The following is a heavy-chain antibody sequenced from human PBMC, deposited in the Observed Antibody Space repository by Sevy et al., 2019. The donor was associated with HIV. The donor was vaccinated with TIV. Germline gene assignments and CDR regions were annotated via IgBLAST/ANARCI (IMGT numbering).Heavy chain of an antibody. Sequence: KQSQTLSLTCTVSGGPISSYHWSWIRQPPGKGLEYIGYIHYSGNTNYNPSLKSRVTISVDTSKNQFSLKLSSVTAADTAIYYCARAPPVRSDDDSLNWFDPWGQGTLVTVSS. CDR2: IHYSGNT. CDR1: GGPISSYH. D-gene: IGHD5-12*01. J-gene: IGHJ5*02. CDR3: ARAPPVRSDDDSLNWFDP. V-gene: IGHV4-59*01.